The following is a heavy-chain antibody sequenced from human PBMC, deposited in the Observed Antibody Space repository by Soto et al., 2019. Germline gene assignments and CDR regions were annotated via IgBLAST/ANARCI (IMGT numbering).Heavy chain of an antibody. CDR2: INPNSGGT. D-gene: IGHD3-3*01. J-gene: IGHJ6*02. Sequence: ASVKVSCKASGYTFTGYYMHWVRQAPGQGLEWMGWINPNSGGTNYAQKFQGWVTMTRDTSISTAYMELSRLRSDDTAVYYCARWHSSITTYYDFWSGYSDYYGMDVWGQGTTVTVSS. V-gene: IGHV1-2*04. CDR1: GYTFTGYY. CDR3: ARWHSSITTYYDFWSGYSDYYGMDV.